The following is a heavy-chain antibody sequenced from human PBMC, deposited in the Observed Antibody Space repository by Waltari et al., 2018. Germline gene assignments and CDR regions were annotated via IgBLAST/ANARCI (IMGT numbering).Heavy chain of an antibody. Sequence: EVQLSESGGALVQPGGSLRLSCAASGFTFSSSGMTWVRQAPGKGLDWFSGIRVSGDGTYYADSVKGRFTISRDNSKNTLYLQMSSLRAEDTAVYYCAKYGGSRVMDVWGKGTTVTVSS. V-gene: IGHV3-23*01. CDR1: GFTFSSSG. J-gene: IGHJ6*03. CDR2: IRVSGDGT. CDR3: AKYGGSRVMDV. D-gene: IGHD1-26*01.